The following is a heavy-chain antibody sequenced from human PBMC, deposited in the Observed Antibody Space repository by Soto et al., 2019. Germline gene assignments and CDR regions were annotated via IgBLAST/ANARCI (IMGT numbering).Heavy chain of an antibody. CDR3: ARDLYYDYVWGSYRHPGAFDV. D-gene: IGHD3-16*02. CDR1: GFTFSSYA. V-gene: IGHV3-30-3*01. Sequence: GGSLRLSCAASGFTFSSYAMHWVRQAPGKGLEWVAVISYDGSNKYYADSVKGRFTISRDNSKNTLYLQMNSLRAEDTAVYYCARDLYYDYVWGSYRHPGAFDVWGQGTMVTVSS. CDR2: ISYDGSNK. J-gene: IGHJ3*01.